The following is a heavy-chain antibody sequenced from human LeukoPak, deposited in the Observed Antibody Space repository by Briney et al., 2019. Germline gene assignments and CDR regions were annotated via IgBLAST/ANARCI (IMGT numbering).Heavy chain of an antibody. V-gene: IGHV3-23*01. CDR3: AKSSLLEWLSHQSWFDS. D-gene: IGHD3-3*01. J-gene: IGHJ5*01. Sequence: PGGSLRLSCAASGFNFYNYAMSWVRQAPGKGLEWVSGISASGGSTYYADSVEGRFTISRDNSKDTLYLQMNSLRAEDTAVFHCAKSSLLEWLSHQSWFDSWGQGTLVTVSS. CDR1: GFNFYNYA. CDR2: ISASGGST.